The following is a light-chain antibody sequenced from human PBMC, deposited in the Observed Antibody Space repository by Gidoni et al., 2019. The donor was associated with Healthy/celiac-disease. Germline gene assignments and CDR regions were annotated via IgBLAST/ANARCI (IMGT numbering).Light chain of an antibody. CDR1: QSVSSY. J-gene: IGKJ2*01. CDR2: DAS. Sequence: EMVLTQSPATLSLSPGERATLSCRASQSVSSYLAWYQQKPGQAPRLLIYDASNRATGIPARFSGSGSGTDFTLTISSLEPEDFAVYYCQQRSNWDTFGQXTKLEIK. V-gene: IGKV3-11*01. CDR3: QQRSNWDT.